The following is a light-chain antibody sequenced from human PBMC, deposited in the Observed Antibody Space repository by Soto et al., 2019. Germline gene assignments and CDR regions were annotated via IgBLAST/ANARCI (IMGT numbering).Light chain of an antibody. Sequence: QSALNQPASVSGSPGQSITISCTGSTDDFALYSYVSWYQQHPGRAPKLIIFEASERPSGISARFSGSKSANTASLTIAGLQAEDEADYYCSSYEESASSYVFGAGTKLTVL. CDR1: TDDFALYSY. V-gene: IGLV2-23*01. CDR2: EAS. CDR3: SSYEESASSYV. J-gene: IGLJ1*01.